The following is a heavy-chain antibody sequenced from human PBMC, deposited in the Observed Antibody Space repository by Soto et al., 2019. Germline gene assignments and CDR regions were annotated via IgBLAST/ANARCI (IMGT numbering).Heavy chain of an antibody. V-gene: IGHV4-59*01. Sequence: LSLTCTVSGDSISSYYWGWIRQAPGKGLEWIGYIHYSGSTNYNPSLKSRVTISVDTPKNQFSLKVNSMTAADTAVYYCARGGLAARKGRWFDPWGQGTLVTV. CDR1: GDSISSYY. J-gene: IGHJ5*02. D-gene: IGHD6-6*01. CDR3: ARGGLAARKGRWFDP. CDR2: IHYSGST.